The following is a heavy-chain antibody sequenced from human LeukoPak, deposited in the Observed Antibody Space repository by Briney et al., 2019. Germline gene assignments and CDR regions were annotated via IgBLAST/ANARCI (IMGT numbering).Heavy chain of an antibody. D-gene: IGHD3-10*01. CDR1: GGTFSSYA. J-gene: IGHJ6*03. V-gene: IGHV1-69*05. CDR3: ARGVPGVYYYYMDV. Sequence: VASVKVSCKASGGTFSSYAISWVRQAPGQGLEWMGGIIPIFGTANYAQKLQGRVTMTTDTSTSTAYMELRSLRSDDTAVYYCARGVPGVYYYYMDVWGKGTTVTISS. CDR2: IIPIFGTA.